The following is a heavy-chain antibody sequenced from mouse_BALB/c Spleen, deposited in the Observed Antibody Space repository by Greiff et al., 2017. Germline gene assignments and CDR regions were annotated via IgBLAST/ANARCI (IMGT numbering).Heavy chain of an antibody. CDR1: GYSFTGYY. CDR3: ARSGDGYYGYYAMDY. V-gene: IGHV1-18*01. CDR2: INPYNGAT. J-gene: IGHJ4*01. Sequence: EVQLQQSGPELVKPGASVKISCKASGYSFTGYYMHWVKQSHVKGLEWIGRINPYNGATSYNQNFKDKASLTVDKSSSTAYMELHSLTSEDTAVYYCARSGDGYYGYYAMDYWGQGTSVTVSS. D-gene: IGHD2-3*01.